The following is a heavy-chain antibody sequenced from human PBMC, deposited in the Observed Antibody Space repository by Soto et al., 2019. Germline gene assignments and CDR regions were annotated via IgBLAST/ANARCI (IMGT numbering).Heavy chain of an antibody. D-gene: IGHD2-21*02. Sequence: QVQLQESGPGLVKPSGTLSLTCAVSGGSVSSSNWWSWVRQSPGKGLEWMGEIYHSGSAHYNPSLKSRATISLDKSKNQFSLRLTSVTAADTAVNHCARVPGVVVSADDAFDIWGPGTRVIVSS. CDR2: IYHSGSA. CDR3: ARVPGVVVSADDAFDI. CDR1: GGSVSSSNW. V-gene: IGHV4-4*02. J-gene: IGHJ3*02.